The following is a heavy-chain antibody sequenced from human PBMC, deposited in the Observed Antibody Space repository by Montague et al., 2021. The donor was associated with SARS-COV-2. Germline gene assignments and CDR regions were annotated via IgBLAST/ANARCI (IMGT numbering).Heavy chain of an antibody. CDR1: GFTFSSYW. CDR2: INSDGSST. D-gene: IGHD5-12*01. Sequence: PLRLSCAASGFTFSSYWMHWVRQAPGKGLVWVSRINSDGSSTSYADSVKGRFTISRDNAKNTLYLQMNSLRAEDTAVYYCARDIVAPYYFDYWGQGTLVTVSS. CDR3: ARDIVAPYYFDY. V-gene: IGHV3-74*01. J-gene: IGHJ4*02.